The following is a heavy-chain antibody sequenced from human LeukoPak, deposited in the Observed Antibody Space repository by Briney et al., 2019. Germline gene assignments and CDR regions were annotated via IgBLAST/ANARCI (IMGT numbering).Heavy chain of an antibody. Sequence: SETLSLTCTVSGRSISSYYWSWIRHPPGKGLEWIGYIYYSGSPNYNPSLKSRVTISVDTPKNQFSLKLSSVTAADTAVYYCARSSAAGAGVNYYYYMDVWGKGSTVTVSS. CDR3: ARSSAAGAGVNYYYYMDV. D-gene: IGHD6-13*01. J-gene: IGHJ6*03. CDR1: GRSISSYY. V-gene: IGHV4-59*08. CDR2: IYYSGSP.